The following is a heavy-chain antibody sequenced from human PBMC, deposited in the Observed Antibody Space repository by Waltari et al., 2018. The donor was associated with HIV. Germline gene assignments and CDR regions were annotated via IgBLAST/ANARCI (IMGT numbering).Heavy chain of an antibody. D-gene: IGHD7-27*01. CDR3: ARVPGDNWFDP. J-gene: IGHJ5*02. CDR1: GFTVSSNY. V-gene: IGHV3-53*02. Sequence: EVQLVETGGGLIKPGGSLRLSCAASGFTVSSNYMSWVRQAPGKGLEWVSVIYSGGSTYYADSVKGRFTISRDNSKNTLYLQMNSLRAEDTAVYYCARVPGDNWFDPWGQGTLVTVSS. CDR2: IYSGGST.